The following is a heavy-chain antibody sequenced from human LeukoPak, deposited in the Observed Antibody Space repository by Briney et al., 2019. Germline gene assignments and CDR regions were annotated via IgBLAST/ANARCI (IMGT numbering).Heavy chain of an antibody. V-gene: IGHV1-69*01. D-gene: IGHD1-7*01. CDR1: GGTVNSYV. CDR2: IIPMFGTP. Sequence: SVKVSCKASGGTVNSYVITWVRQAPGQGLEWMGGIIPMFGTPNYAQKFQSRVTISADESRSTAYMELSSLRSEDTAVYYCARVRYCNWNYPGCKNWFDPWGQGTLVTVSS. CDR3: ARVRYCNWNYPGCKNWFDP. J-gene: IGHJ5*02.